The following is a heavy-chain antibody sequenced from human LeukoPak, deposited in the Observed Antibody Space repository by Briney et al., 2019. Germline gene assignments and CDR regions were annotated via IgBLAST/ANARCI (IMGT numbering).Heavy chain of an antibody. CDR3: ARTTTVVTPADAFDI. Sequence: PGGSLRLSCAASGFTFSSYGMHWVRQAPGKGLEWVAVIWYDGSNKYYADSVKGRFTISRDNSKNTLYLQMNSLRAEDTAVYYCARTTTVVTPADAFDIWGQGTMVTVSS. V-gene: IGHV3-33*08. J-gene: IGHJ3*02. CDR2: IWYDGSNK. CDR1: GFTFSSYG. D-gene: IGHD4-23*01.